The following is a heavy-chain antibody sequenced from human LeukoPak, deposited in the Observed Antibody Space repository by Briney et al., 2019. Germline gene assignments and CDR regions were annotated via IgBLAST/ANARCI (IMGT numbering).Heavy chain of an antibody. Sequence: SETLSLTCTVSGGSISSYYWSWIRQPPGKGLEWIGYIYYSGSTNYNPSLKIRVTISVDTSKNQFALTLSSVTAADTAVYYCARDLGYCSGGSCYGPSSYYYYMDVWGKGTTVTVSS. CDR2: IYYSGST. J-gene: IGHJ6*03. D-gene: IGHD2-15*01. CDR1: GGSISSYY. CDR3: ARDLGYCSGGSCYGPSSYYYYMDV. V-gene: IGHV4-59*01.